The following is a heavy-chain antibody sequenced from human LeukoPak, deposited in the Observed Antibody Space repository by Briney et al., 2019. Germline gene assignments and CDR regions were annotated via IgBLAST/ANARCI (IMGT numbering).Heavy chain of an antibody. J-gene: IGHJ4*02. Sequence: GGSLRLSCAASGFTVSSNYMIWIRQAPGKGLEWVSYISSSGGYTNHADSVKGRFTISRDNAKNSLYLQMNSLRAEDTAVYYCARADSTSWFDYWGQGTQVTVSS. CDR2: ISSSGGYT. CDR1: GFTVSSNY. V-gene: IGHV3-11*05. CDR3: ARADSTSWFDY. D-gene: IGHD6-13*01.